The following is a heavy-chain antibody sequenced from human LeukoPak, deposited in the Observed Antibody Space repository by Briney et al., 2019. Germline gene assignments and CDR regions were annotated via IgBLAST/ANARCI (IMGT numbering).Heavy chain of an antibody. CDR1: GLIFSNYA. CDR2: FSGGGGTT. V-gene: IGHV3-23*01. Sequence: PGGSLRLSCAASGLIFSNYAMSWVRQAPGKGLEWVSTFSGGGGTTYYADSVKGRFTISRDNPNNTLYLQMNSLRVEDTAVYYCAKRRGSSPNVPVDYWGQGTLVTVSS. D-gene: IGHD1-26*01. CDR3: AKRRGSSPNVPVDY. J-gene: IGHJ4*02.